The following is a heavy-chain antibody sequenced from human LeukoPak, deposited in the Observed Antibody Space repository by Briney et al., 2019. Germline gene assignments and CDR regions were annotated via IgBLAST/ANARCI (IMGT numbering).Heavy chain of an antibody. J-gene: IGHJ4*02. CDR3: ATYRQVLLPFES. CDR2: ISGSGGST. CDR1: GFTFSIYA. D-gene: IGHD2-8*02. Sequence: GGSLRLSCAGSGFTFSIYAMSWVRQAPGKGLEWVSAISGSGGSTYYPDSVRGRFTISRDNSKSTLSLQMNSLRAEDTAIYYCATYRQVLLPFESWGQGTLVTVSS. V-gene: IGHV3-23*01.